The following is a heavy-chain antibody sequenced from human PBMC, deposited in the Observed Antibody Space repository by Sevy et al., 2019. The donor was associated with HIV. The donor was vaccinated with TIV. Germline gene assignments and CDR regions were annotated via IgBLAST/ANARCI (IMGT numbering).Heavy chain of an antibody. CDR1: GYTFTSYG. J-gene: IGHJ4*02. V-gene: IGHV1-18*01. D-gene: IGHD3-10*01. CDR3: AGEAGYGSGSYPYYFDY. Sequence: ASVKVSCKASGYTFTSYGISWVRQAPGQGLEWMGWISAYNGNTNYAQKLQGRVTMTTDTSTSTAYMELRSLRSDDTAVYYCAGEAGYGSGSYPYYFDYWGQGTLVTVSS. CDR2: ISAYNGNT.